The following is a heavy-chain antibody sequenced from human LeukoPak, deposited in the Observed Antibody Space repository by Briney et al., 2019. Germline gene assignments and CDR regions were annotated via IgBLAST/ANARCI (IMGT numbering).Heavy chain of an antibody. D-gene: IGHD3-10*01. CDR3: AVSPRSYYYGSGSYYQKGHYYFDY. CDR2: ISRTSSET. J-gene: IGHJ4*02. CDR1: GFSFSSYS. Sequence: PGGSLRLSCAASGFSFSSYSMNWVRQAPGKGLEWVSYISRTSSETFYTDSVKGRFTISRDNAKKSLYLQMNSLRSDDTAVYYCAVSPRSYYYGSGSYYQKGHYYFDYWGQGTLVTVSS. V-gene: IGHV3-48*01.